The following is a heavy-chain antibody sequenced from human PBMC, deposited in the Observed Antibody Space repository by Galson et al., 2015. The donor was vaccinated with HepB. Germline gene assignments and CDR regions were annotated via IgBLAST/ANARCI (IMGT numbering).Heavy chain of an antibody. CDR1: GGSFSGYY. D-gene: IGHD3-3*01. V-gene: IGHV4-34*01. J-gene: IGHJ6*03. CDR3: ARYRRSPDFWSGRYYYYYMDV. CDR2: INHSGST. Sequence: ETLSLTCAVYGGSFSGYYWSWIRQPPGKGLEWIGEINHSGSTNYNPSLKSRVTISVDTSKNQFSLKLSSVTAAGTAVYYCARYRRSPDFWSGRYYYYYMDVWGKGTTVTVSS.